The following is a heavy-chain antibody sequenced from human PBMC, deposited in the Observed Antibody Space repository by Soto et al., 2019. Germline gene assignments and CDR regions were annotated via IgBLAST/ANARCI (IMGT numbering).Heavy chain of an antibody. CDR3: ARASGSYYYGMDV. D-gene: IGHD1-26*01. Sequence: ASVKVSCKASGYTFTSYGISWVRQAPGQGLEWMGWISAYNGNTNYAQKLQGRVTMTTDTSTSTAYMEVRSLRSDDTAVYYCARASGSYYYGMDVWGQGTTVTVSS. CDR1: GYTFTSYG. CDR2: ISAYNGNT. J-gene: IGHJ6*02. V-gene: IGHV1-18*01.